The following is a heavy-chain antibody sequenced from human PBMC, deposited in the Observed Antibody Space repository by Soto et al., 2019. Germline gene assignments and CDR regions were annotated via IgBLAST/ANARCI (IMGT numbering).Heavy chain of an antibody. CDR1: GGSISSYD. CDR3: ARHNYGSGSTYFDY. Sequence: PFETLCLTCTVSGGSISSYDGSWIRQPPGKGLEWIGYIYYSGSTNYNPSLKSRVTISVDTSKNQFSLKLNSMTAADTAVYYCARHNYGSGSTYFDYWGQGTLVTVSS. J-gene: IGHJ4*02. CDR2: IYYSGST. D-gene: IGHD3-10*01. V-gene: IGHV4-59*08.